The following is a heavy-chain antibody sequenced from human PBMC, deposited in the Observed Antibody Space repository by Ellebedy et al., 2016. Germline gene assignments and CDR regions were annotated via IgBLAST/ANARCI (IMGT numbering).Heavy chain of an antibody. Sequence: ASVKVSXXASGYTFTSYGISWVRQAPGQGLEWMGWISAYNGNTNYAQKLQGRVTMTTDTSTSTAYMELRSLRSDDTAVYYCARLHDYGDNMERLDAFDIWGQGTMVTVSS. CDR1: GYTFTSYG. CDR3: ARLHDYGDNMERLDAFDI. V-gene: IGHV1-18*01. D-gene: IGHD4-17*01. J-gene: IGHJ3*02. CDR2: ISAYNGNT.